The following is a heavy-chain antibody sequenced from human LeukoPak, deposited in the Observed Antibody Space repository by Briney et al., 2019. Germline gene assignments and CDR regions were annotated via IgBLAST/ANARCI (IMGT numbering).Heavy chain of an antibody. Sequence: GGSLRLSCAASGFTFSSYGMSWVRQAPGKGLEWVSAISGSGGSTHYADSVKGRFTISRDNSKNTLYLQMNSLRAEDTAVYYCAKGGWPRYYFDYWGQGTLVTVSS. CDR1: GFTFSSYG. CDR2: ISGSGGST. D-gene: IGHD2-15*01. CDR3: AKGGWPRYYFDY. V-gene: IGHV3-23*01. J-gene: IGHJ4*02.